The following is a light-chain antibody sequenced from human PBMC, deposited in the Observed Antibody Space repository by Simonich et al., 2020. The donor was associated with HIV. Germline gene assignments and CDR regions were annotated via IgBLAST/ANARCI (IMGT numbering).Light chain of an antibody. CDR3: QSYDSSNHWV. CDR2: DVS. CDR1: STNVAGYYF. J-gene: IGLJ3*02. V-gene: IGLV2-11*01. Sequence: QSALTQPRSVSGSPGQSVTISCTGTSTNVAGYYFYFWYQQPPGKAPKLIIYDVSKRPSGVPYRFSGSIDSSSNSASLTISGLKTEDEADYYCQSYDSSNHWVFGGGTKLTVL.